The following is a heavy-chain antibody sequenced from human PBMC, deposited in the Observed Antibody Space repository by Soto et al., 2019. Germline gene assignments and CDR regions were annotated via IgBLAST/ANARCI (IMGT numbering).Heavy chain of an antibody. V-gene: IGHV4-4*02. CDR2: IYHSGST. CDR3: ARPITFDWLFFDN. D-gene: IGHD3-9*01. Sequence: SETLSLTFAVSGGSISRSNWWRFVRQPPGKGLEWIGEIYHSGSTNYHPSLKSRVTISVDKSKNQFSLKLTSLTAADTAVYYCARPITFDWLFFDNWGQGTLVTVS. CDR1: GGSISRSNW. J-gene: IGHJ4*02.